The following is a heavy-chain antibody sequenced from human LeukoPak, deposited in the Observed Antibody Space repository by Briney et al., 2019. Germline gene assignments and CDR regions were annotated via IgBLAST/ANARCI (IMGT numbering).Heavy chain of an antibody. CDR3: AKLCIAAAGTEPFDY. Sequence: GGSLRLSCAASGFTFSSYGMHWVRQAPGKGLEWVAVISYDGSNKYYADSVKGRFTISRDNSKNTLYLQMNSLRAEDTAVYYCAKLCIAAAGTEPFDYWGQGTLVTVSS. CDR2: ISYDGSNK. CDR1: GFTFSSYG. J-gene: IGHJ4*02. D-gene: IGHD6-13*01. V-gene: IGHV3-30*18.